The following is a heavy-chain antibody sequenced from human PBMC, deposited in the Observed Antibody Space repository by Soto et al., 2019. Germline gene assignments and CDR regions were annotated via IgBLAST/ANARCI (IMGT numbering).Heavy chain of an antibody. V-gene: IGHV3-23*01. J-gene: IGHJ4*02. Sequence: GGSLRLSCAASGFTFSSYAMSWVRQAPGKGLEWVSAISGSGGSTYYADSVKGRFTISRDNSKNTLYLQMNSLRAEDTAVYYCAKVSEGSGSYYTIRYWGQGTLVTVSS. CDR3: AKVSEGSGSYYTIRY. CDR1: GFTFSSYA. D-gene: IGHD3-10*01. CDR2: ISGSGGST.